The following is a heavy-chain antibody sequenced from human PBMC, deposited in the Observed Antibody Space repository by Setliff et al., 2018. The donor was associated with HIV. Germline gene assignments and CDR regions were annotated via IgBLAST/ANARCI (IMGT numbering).Heavy chain of an antibody. V-gene: IGHV4-59*01. CDR2: IYYSGST. D-gene: IGHD1-7*01. Sequence: PSETLSLTCTVSGGSFNSYYWSWIRQPPGKGLEWIGYIYYSGSTNYNPALKSRVTISVDTSKNQFSLKLSSVTAADTAVYYCARGDGTKYYYYYYMDVWGKGTTVTVSS. CDR1: GGSFNSYY. CDR3: ARGDGTKYYYYYYMDV. J-gene: IGHJ6*03.